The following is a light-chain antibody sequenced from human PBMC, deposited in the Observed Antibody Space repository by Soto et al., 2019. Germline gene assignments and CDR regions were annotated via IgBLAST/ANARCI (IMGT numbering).Light chain of an antibody. CDR2: DVS. CDR3: CSYAGSYTWV. J-gene: IGLJ3*02. Sequence: QSVLTQPRSVSGSPGPSVTISCTGTSSDVGGYNYVSWYQQHPGKAPKLMNYDVSKRPSGVPDRFSASKSGNTASLTISGLQAEDEADYYCCSYAGSYTWVFGGGTKLTVL. V-gene: IGLV2-11*01. CDR1: SSDVGGYNY.